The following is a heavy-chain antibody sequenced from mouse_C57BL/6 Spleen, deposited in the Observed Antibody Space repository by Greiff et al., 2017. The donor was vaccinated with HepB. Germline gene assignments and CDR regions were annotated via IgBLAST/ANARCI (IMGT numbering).Heavy chain of an antibody. D-gene: IGHD1-1*01. CDR3: TTSGGYYGSSYYLDY. J-gene: IGHJ2*01. CDR1: GFNIKDYY. CDR2: IDPEDGDT. V-gene: IGHV14-1*01. Sequence: VQLKQSGAELVRPGASVKLSCTASGFNIKDYYMHWVKQRPEQGLEWIGRIDPEDGDTEYAPKFQGKATMTADTSSNTAYLQLSSLTSEDTAVYYCTTSGGYYGSSYYLDYWGQGTTLTVSS.